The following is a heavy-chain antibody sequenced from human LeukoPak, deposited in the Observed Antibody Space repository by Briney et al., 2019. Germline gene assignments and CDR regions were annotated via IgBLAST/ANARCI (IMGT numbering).Heavy chain of an antibody. Sequence: GGSLRLSCAASGFTFSSYWMSWVRQAPGKGLEWVANIKQDGSEKYYVDSVKGRFTISRDNAKNSLYLQMNSLRAEDTAVYYCARDRPNRYYYYGMDVWGQGTTVTVSS. CDR2: IKQDGSEK. J-gene: IGHJ6*02. CDR3: ARDRPNRYYYYGMDV. CDR1: GFTFSSYW. V-gene: IGHV3-7*01.